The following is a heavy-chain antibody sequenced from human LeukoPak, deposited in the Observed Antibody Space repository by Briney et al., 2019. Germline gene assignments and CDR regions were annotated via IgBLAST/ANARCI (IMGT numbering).Heavy chain of an antibody. CDR1: GYTFTAYY. D-gene: IGHD3-22*01. V-gene: IGHV1-2*02. CDR3: ARAMNSWFLLDLDY. Sequence: ASMKVSCKASGYTFTAYYIHWVRQAPGQGLVWMGWIDPNSGDTKYVEKFQGRVTMTRGTSFSTAYMALSSVRSDDTAMYYCARAMNSWFLLDLDYWGQGNLVTVSS. CDR2: IDPNSGDT. J-gene: IGHJ4*02.